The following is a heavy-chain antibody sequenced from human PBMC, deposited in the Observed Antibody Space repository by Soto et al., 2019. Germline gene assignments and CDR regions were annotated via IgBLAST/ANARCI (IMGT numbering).Heavy chain of an antibody. Sequence: EVQLLESGGGLVQPGGSLRLSCAASGFSFSSYAMVWVRQAPGKGLEWVSVISARGGSLYFAASVKGRFTISRDNSKNVLSLEMNSLRAEDTATYSCAKGSIEYSASVDNWGQGTLVVVSS. CDR3: AKGSIEYSASVDN. CDR1: GFSFSSYA. D-gene: IGHD5-12*01. CDR2: ISARGGSL. V-gene: IGHV3-23*01. J-gene: IGHJ4*02.